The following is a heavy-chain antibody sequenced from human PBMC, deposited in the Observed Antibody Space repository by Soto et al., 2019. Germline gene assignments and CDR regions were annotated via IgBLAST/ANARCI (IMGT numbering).Heavy chain of an antibody. Sequence: GGSLRLSCAASGFTFSSYAMSWVRQTPGKGLVWVSAISGRGGSTYYADSVKGRFTISRDNSKNTLYLQMNSLRAEDTAVYYCAKYPIHYGDYALLDYWGQGTLVTVSS. CDR3: AKYPIHYGDYALLDY. J-gene: IGHJ4*02. CDR2: ISGRGGST. V-gene: IGHV3-23*01. D-gene: IGHD4-17*01. CDR1: GFTFSSYA.